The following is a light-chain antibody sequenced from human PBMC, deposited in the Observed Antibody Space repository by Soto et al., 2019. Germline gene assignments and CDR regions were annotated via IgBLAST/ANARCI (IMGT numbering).Light chain of an antibody. CDR3: ASYTRTTNLV. CDR1: ISDIGGYNF. CDR2: DVN. V-gene: IGLV2-14*01. J-gene: IGLJ2*01. Sequence: QSVLTQPASVSGSPGQSITISCTGTISDIGGYNFISWYQHHPGKAPKLVIYDVNNRPSGISYRFSGSKSGNTASLTISGLQAEDEADYYCASYTRTTNLVFGGGTKLTVL.